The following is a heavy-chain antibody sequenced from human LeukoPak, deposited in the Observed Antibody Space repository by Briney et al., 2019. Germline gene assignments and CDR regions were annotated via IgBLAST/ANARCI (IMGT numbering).Heavy chain of an antibody. CDR3: VRDLVATIDYYYYGMDV. Sequence: SETLSLTCIVSGGSVSSGSYYWSWIRQPPGKGLEWIGYIYNSVRTNYNPSLKSRVTISVDTSKNQLSLKLSSVTAADTAVYFCVRDLVATIDYYYYGMDVWGQGTTVTVSS. D-gene: IGHD5-12*01. CDR2: IYNSVRT. V-gene: IGHV4-61*01. CDR1: GGSVSSGSYY. J-gene: IGHJ6*02.